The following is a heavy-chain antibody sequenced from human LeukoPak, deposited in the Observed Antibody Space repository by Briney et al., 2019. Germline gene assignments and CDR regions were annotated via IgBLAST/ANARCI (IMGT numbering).Heavy chain of an antibody. J-gene: IGHJ6*03. D-gene: IGHD5-18*01. V-gene: IGHV3-30*02. CDR1: GFTFSSYG. CDR2: IRYDGSNK. CDR3: AKDREDMDTAMVTGGRYYYYYYMDV. Sequence: GGSLRLSCAASGFTFSSYGMHWVRQAPGKGLEWVAFIRYDGSNKYYADSVKGRFTISRDNSKNTLYLQMNSLKAEDTAVYYCAKDREDMDTAMVTGGRYYYYYYMDVWGKGTTVTVSS.